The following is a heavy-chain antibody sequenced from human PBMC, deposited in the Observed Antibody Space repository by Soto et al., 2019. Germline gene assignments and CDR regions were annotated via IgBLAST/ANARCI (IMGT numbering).Heavy chain of an antibody. CDR3: TTVTYLDCSSTSCHHYGMDV. Sequence: GGSLRLSCAASGFTFSNAWMSWVRQAPGKGLEWVGRIKSKTDGGTTDYAAPVKGRFTISRDDSKNTLYLQMNSLKTEDTAVYYCTTVTYLDCSSTSCHHYGMDVWGQGTTVTVSS. CDR2: IKSKTDGGTT. D-gene: IGHD2-2*01. J-gene: IGHJ6*02. V-gene: IGHV3-15*01. CDR1: GFTFSNAW.